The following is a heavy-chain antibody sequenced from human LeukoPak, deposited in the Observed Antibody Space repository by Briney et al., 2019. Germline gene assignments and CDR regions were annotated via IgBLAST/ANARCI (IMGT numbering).Heavy chain of an antibody. CDR3: ARYYYGSGSYVDY. Sequence: SETLSLTCAVYGGSFSGYYWSWIRQPPGKGLEWIGEINHSGSTNYNPSLKSRVTISVDTSKNQFSLKLSSVTAADTAVYYCARYYYGSGSYVDYWGQGTLVTVSS. CDR1: GGSFSGYY. V-gene: IGHV4-34*01. J-gene: IGHJ4*02. CDR2: INHSGST. D-gene: IGHD3-10*01.